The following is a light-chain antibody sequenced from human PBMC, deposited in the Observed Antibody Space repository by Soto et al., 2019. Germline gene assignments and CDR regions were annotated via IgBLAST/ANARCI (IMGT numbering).Light chain of an antibody. V-gene: IGKV1-5*01. CDR3: LQYNGYYRT. Sequence: DIQMTQSPSTLSASVGDTVTITCRASQSISGWLAWYQQRPGQAPNLLIFYASTLQDGVPSRFSGSGSGTTFSLTIRSLQADDFATYYCLQYNGYYRTFGQGTKVEVK. CDR1: QSISGW. J-gene: IGKJ1*01. CDR2: YAS.